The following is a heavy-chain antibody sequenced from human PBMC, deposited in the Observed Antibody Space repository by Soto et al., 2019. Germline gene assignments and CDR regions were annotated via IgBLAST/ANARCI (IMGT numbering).Heavy chain of an antibody. CDR3: ERMSGTYYVPDY. CDR2: IYHSGST. V-gene: IGHV4-31*03. D-gene: IGHD1-26*01. CDR1: NASITSSGYY. Sequence: QVQLQEWGPRLVEASQTLSLTCTVSNASITSSGYYWSWVRQPPGKRLEWIGYIYHSGSTFYSPSLQSRLTMSVDTSKNQFSLTLRSVTAADTAVYHCERMSGTYYVPDYWGQGTLVTVSS. J-gene: IGHJ4*02.